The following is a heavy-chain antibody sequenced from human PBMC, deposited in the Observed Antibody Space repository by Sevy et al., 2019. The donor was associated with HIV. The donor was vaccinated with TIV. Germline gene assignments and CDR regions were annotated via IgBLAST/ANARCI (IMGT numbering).Heavy chain of an antibody. D-gene: IGHD3-9*01. CDR1: GFSFSKYW. CDR2: IKEDGSQK. J-gene: IGHJ4*02. CDR3: ARDPDILSGYPSHYFDY. Sequence: GGSLRLSCAASGFSFSKYWMSWVRQAPGKGLEWMANIKEDGSQKNYLESVKGRFTSSRDNAKNLLYLQMNNLRADDTAVYYCARDPDILSGYPSHYFDYWGQGTLVTVSS. V-gene: IGHV3-7*01.